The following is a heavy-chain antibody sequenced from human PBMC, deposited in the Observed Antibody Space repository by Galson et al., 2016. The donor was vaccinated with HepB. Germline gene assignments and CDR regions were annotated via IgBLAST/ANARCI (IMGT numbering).Heavy chain of an antibody. CDR3: ARRSASSWGYFEY. CDR2: INSVGST. D-gene: IGHD6-13*01. Sequence: SLRLSCAASGFTFSSYAMSWVRQAPGKGLEWVSAINSVGSTDYVDSVKGRFSISRDKSNNTLYLHMNSLPVEDTAVYYCARRSASSWGYFEYWGQGTPVTVSS. J-gene: IGHJ4*02. V-gene: IGHV3-23*01. CDR1: GFTFSSYA.